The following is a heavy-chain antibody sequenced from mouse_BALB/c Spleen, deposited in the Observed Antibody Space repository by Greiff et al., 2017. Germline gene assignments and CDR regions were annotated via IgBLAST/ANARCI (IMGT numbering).Heavy chain of an antibody. J-gene: IGHJ4*01. CDR2: ISNGGGST. CDR3: ARHGNYALYYAMDY. V-gene: IGHV5-12-2*01. CDR1: GFTFSSYT. Sequence: DVKLVESGGGLVQPGGSLKLSCAASGFTFSSYTMSWVRQTPEKRLEWVAYISNGGGSTYYPDTVKGRFTISRDNAKNTLYLQMSSLKSEDTAMYYCARHGNYALYYAMDYWGQGTSVTVSS. D-gene: IGHD1-1*01.